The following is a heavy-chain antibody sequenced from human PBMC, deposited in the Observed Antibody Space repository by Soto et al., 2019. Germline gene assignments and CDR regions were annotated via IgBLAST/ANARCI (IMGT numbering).Heavy chain of an antibody. CDR3: ARVGIAGKIDY. CDR1: GGSFSGYY. Sequence: ASETLSLTCAVYGGSFSGYYWSWIRQPPGKGLEWIGEINHSGSTNYNPSLKSRVTISVDTSKNQFSLKLSSVTAADTAVYYCARVGIAGKIDYWGQGTLVTVSS. D-gene: IGHD6-13*01. J-gene: IGHJ4*02. CDR2: INHSGST. V-gene: IGHV4-34*01.